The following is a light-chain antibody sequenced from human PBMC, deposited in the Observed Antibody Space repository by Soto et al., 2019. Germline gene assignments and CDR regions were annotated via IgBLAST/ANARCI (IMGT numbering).Light chain of an antibody. V-gene: IGLV2-11*01. CDR1: NSDVGGYNY. Sequence: QSALTQPRSVSGSPGQSVTISCTGTNSDVGGYNYVSWYQQYPGKAPKLMIYDVSKRPSGVPDRFSGSKSGNTASLTISGLQAEDEADYYCCSYAGIPTGVFGGGTKVTVL. J-gene: IGLJ3*02. CDR3: CSYAGIPTGV. CDR2: DVS.